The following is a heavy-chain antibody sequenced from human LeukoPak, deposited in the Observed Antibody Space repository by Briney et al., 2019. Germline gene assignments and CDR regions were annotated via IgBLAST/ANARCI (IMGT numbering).Heavy chain of an antibody. D-gene: IGHD3-10*01. V-gene: IGHV3-66*01. CDR1: GFTVSSNY. CDR2: IYSGGST. J-gene: IGHJ4*02. Sequence: GGSLRLSCAASGFTVSSNYMNWVCQAQGKGLEWVSVIYSGGSTYYADSVKGRFTISRDNSKNTLYLQMNSLRAEDTAVYYCVRDTSDYYDSGSIDWGQGTLVTVSS. CDR3: VRDTSDYYDSGSID.